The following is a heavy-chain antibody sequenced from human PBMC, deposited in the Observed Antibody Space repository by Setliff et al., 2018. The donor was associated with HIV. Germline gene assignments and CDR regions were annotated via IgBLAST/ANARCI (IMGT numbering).Heavy chain of an antibody. Sequence: SETLSLTCAVYGGSFSGYYWSWIRQPPGKGLEWIGEINHSGSTNYNPSLKSRVTISVDTSRNQFSLKLSSVTAADTAVYYCARLTTTYYYDSSAYYHPVWGQGTLVTVSS. J-gene: IGHJ4*02. CDR2: INHSGST. V-gene: IGHV4-34*01. CDR3: ARLTTTYYYDSSAYYHPV. D-gene: IGHD3-22*01. CDR1: GGSFSGYY.